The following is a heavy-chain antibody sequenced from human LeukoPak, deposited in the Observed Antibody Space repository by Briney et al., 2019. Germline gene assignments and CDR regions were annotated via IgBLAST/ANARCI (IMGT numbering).Heavy chain of an antibody. V-gene: IGHV1-8*01. D-gene: IGHD6-19*01. CDR3: ARKSNTSSGWFAFDY. J-gene: IGHJ4*02. CDR2: MNPNSGNT. CDR1: GYTFTSYD. Sequence: GASVKVSCKASGYTFTSYDINWVRQATGQGLEWMGWMNPNSGNTGYAQKFQDRVTMTRNTSISTAYMELSSLRSEDKAVYYCARKSNTSSGWFAFDYWGQGTLVTVPS.